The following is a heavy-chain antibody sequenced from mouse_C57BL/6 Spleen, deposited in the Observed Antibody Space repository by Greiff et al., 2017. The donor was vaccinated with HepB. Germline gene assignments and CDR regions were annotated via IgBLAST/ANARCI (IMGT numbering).Heavy chain of an antibody. V-gene: IGHV3-8*01. D-gene: IGHD1-1*01. J-gene: IGHJ1*03. CDR2: ISYSGST. CDR3: ARRDYYVSSHWYFDV. CDR1: GYSITSDY. Sequence: EVMLVESGPGLAKPSQTLSLTCSVTGYSITSDYWNWIRKFPGNKLEYMGYISYSGSTYYNPSLKSRISITRDTSKNQYYLQLNSVTTEDTATYYCARRDYYVSSHWYFDVWGTGTTVTVSS.